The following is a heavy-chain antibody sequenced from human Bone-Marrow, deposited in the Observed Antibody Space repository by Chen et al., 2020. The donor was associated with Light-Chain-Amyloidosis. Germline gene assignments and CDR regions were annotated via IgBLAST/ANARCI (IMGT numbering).Heavy chain of an antibody. Sequence: QLQLQESGSGLVTSSQTLSLTCAVSGGSITSGSFSWNWIRQQLGKGLEWIGYVYQSGSTYYNPSLNSLVTISVDLSENHFPLPLRSLPAADSAVYYCARGNWNDLAFDVWGQGTLVTVSS. V-gene: IGHV4-30-2*01. CDR2: VYQSGST. CDR1: GGSITSGSFS. J-gene: IGHJ3*01. D-gene: IGHD1-1*01. CDR3: ARGNWNDLAFDV.